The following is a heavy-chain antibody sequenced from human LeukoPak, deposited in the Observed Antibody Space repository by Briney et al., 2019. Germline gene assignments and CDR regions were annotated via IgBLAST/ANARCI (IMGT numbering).Heavy chain of an antibody. CDR2: INPSSGDT. Sequence: GASVKVSCKASGYTFTNYYIHWVRQAPGQGLEWMGWINPSSGDTRSLQQFQGRVTMTRDTSINTAYMELSGLRSDDTAVYYCVSDRLRLGYERTNRFHPWGQGTLVTVSS. D-gene: IGHD2-15*01. J-gene: IGHJ5*02. V-gene: IGHV1-2*02. CDR3: VSDRLRLGYERTNRFHP. CDR1: GYTFTNYY.